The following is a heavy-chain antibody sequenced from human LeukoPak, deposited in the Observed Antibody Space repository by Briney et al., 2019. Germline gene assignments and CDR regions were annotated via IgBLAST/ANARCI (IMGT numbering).Heavy chain of an antibody. J-gene: IGHJ4*02. D-gene: IGHD6-13*01. CDR2: IYPGDSDP. CDR1: GHTFTTYW. V-gene: IGHV5-51*01. Sequence: GESLKISCKGSGHTFTTYWIAWVRQMPGKGLEWMGIIYPGDSDPRYSPSFQGQVTISADKSISTAYLQWSSLEASDSAMYYCVRHGLGSSWFGFDYWGQGTLVTVSS. CDR3: VRHGLGSSWFGFDY.